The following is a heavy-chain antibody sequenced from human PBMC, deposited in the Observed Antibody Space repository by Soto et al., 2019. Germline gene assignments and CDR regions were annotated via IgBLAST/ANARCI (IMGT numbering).Heavy chain of an antibody. V-gene: IGHV3-21*01. CDR2: ISTGSSYI. D-gene: IGHD1-1*01. Sequence: PGGSLRLSCAGSGFTFSGYMMNWVRQAPGKGLEWVASISTGSSYIYYADALKGRFTISRDDAKTSVYLQMNSLRDEDKGVYYCVRPSLTRNSWGQGTRVTVFS. J-gene: IGHJ4*02. CDR1: GFTFSGYM. CDR3: VRPSLTRNS.